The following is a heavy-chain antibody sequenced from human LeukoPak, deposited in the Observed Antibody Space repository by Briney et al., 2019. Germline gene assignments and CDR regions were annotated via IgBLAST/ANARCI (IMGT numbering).Heavy chain of an antibody. CDR3: AKVPPRVT. CDR2: ISGSGGST. Sequence: ETLSLTCAVYGGSFSGYYWSWIRQPPGKGLEWVSAISGSGGSTYYADSVKGRFTISRDNSKNTLYLQMNSLRAEDTAVYYCAKVPPRVTWGQGTLVTVSS. V-gene: IGHV3-23*01. J-gene: IGHJ5*02. CDR1: GGSFSGYY.